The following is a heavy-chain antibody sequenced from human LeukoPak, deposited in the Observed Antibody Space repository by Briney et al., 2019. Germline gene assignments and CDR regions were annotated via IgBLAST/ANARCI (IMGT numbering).Heavy chain of an antibody. J-gene: IGHJ4*02. CDR2: ISYDGSNK. V-gene: IGHV3-30*04. CDR1: GFTFSSYA. CDR3: AREGITGTMYYFDY. D-gene: IGHD1/OR15-1a*01. Sequence: PGGSLRLSCAASGFTFSSYAMPWVRQAPGKGLEWVAVISYDGSNKYYADSVKGRFTISRDNSKNTLYLQMNSLRAEDTAVYYCAREGITGTMYYFDYWGQGTLVTVSS.